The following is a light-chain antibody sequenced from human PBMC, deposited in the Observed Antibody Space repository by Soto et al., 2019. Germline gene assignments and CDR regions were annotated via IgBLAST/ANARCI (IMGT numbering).Light chain of an antibody. CDR1: SSDVGAHNF. V-gene: IGLV2-8*01. Sequence: QSALTQPPSASGSPGQSVTISCTGTSSDVGAHNFVSWHQQHPGKAPKLMIYAVSKRPAGVPDRFSGSKSGNTASLTVSGLQPEDEADYYCSSYAGSNNYVFGTGTKLTVL. CDR3: SSYAGSNNYV. J-gene: IGLJ1*01. CDR2: AVS.